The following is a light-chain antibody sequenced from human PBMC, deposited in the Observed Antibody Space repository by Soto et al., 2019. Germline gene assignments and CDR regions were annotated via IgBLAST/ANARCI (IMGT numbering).Light chain of an antibody. CDR1: SGHSRNA. J-gene: IGLJ2*01. V-gene: IGLV4-69*01. Sequence: QSVLTQSPSASASLGASVKLTCTLSSGHSRNAIAWHQQQPEKGPRYLMKINSDGSHIKGDEIPDRFSGSSSGAERYLTISSLQSEDEADYYCQAWVSGIGVFGGGTKVTVL. CDR3: QAWVSGIGV. CDR2: INSDGSH.